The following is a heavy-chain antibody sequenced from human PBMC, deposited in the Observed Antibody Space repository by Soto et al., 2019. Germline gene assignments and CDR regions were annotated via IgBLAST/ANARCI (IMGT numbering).Heavy chain of an antibody. J-gene: IGHJ6*02. D-gene: IGHD2-2*01. V-gene: IGHV1-3*01. CDR2: INAGNGNT. CDR1: GYSFTRYV. Sequence: ASVKVSFKASGYSFTRYVIYWLRQAPGQRLEWMGWINAGNGNTKSSQKFQARVTITSDTSASTAYMELSSLRSEDTAVYFCARGVENIVVVLDVFGYYGMDVWGQGTTVTVSS. CDR3: ARGVENIVVVLDVFGYYGMDV.